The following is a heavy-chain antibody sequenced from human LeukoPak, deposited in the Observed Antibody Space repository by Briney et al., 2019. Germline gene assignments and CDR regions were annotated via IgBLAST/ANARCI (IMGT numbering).Heavy chain of an antibody. CDR3: ARVRGVAAAGMYYFDY. D-gene: IGHD6-13*01. J-gene: IGHJ4*02. CDR2: INPNSGGT. V-gene: IGHV1-2*02. Sequence: ASVKVSCKASGYTFTGYYMHWVRQAPGQGLEWMGWINPNSGGTNYAQKFQGRVTMTRDTSISTAYMELSRLRSDDTAVYYCARVRGVAAAGMYYFDYWGQGTLVTVSS. CDR1: GYTFTGYY.